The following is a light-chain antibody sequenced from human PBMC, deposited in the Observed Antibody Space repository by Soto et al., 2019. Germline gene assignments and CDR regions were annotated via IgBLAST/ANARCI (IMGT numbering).Light chain of an antibody. CDR2: PAS. CDR1: QDISTY. CDR3: QQLRTYPYT. Sequence: DIHLTQSPSFLSASVGDRVTVTCRASQDISTYLAWFQQKPGKAPQLLVYPASTLKGGVPSRFSGRGSGTEFSLTISSLQPEDFATYYCQQLRTYPYTFGQGTKLDIK. J-gene: IGKJ2*01. V-gene: IGKV1-9*01.